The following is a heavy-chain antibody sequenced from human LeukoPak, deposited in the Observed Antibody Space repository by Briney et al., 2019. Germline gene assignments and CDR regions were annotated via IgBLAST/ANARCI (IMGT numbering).Heavy chain of an antibody. J-gene: IGHJ3*02. CDR1: GGSISSSNW. Sequence: SETLSLTCAVSGGSISSSNWWSWVRQPPGKGLEWIGEIYHSGSTNYNPSLKSRVTISVDTSKNQFSLKLSSVTAADTAVYYCARDLEWFGEVRAFDIWGQGTMVTVSS. CDR2: IYHSGST. V-gene: IGHV4-4*02. D-gene: IGHD3-10*01. CDR3: ARDLEWFGEVRAFDI.